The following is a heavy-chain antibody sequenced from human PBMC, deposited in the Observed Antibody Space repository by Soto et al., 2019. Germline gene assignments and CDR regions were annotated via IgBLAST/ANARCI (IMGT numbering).Heavy chain of an antibody. Sequence: GGSLRLSCAASGFTFSSYSMNWVRQAPGKGLEWVSYISSSSSTIYYADSVKGRFTISRDNAKNSLYLQMNSLRDEDTAVYYCARDYSSGWSRGYYYGMDVWGQGTTVTVSS. V-gene: IGHV3-48*02. J-gene: IGHJ6*02. CDR1: GFTFSSYS. CDR2: ISSSSSTI. D-gene: IGHD6-19*01. CDR3: ARDYSSGWSRGYYYGMDV.